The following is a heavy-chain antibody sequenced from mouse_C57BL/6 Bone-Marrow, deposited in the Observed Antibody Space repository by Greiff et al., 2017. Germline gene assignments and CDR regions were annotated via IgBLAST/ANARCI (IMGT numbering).Heavy chain of an antibody. CDR2: IRLKSDNYAT. J-gene: IGHJ2*01. Sequence: EVQLVQSGGGLVQPGASMKLSCVASGFTFTNYWMNWVRQSPEKGLEWVAQIRLKSDNYATHYAVSVKGRFTISRDDTKSSVYLQMDNLRAEDTGIYYCSYYGHYWDYWGQGTTLTVSS. D-gene: IGHD1-2*01. V-gene: IGHV6-3*01. CDR3: SYYGHYWDY. CDR1: GFTFTNYW.